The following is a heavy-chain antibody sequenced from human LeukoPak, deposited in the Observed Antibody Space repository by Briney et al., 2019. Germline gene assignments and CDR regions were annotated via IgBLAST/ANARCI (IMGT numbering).Heavy chain of an antibody. Sequence: GGSLRLSCAASGFTFDDYAMHWVRQAPGKGLEWVSGISWNSGSIGYADSVKGRFTISRDNAKNSLYLQMNSLRAEDTALYYCAKADAYYDPLVGAFDIWGQGTMVTVSS. CDR2: ISWNSGSI. D-gene: IGHD3-22*01. V-gene: IGHV3-9*01. CDR1: GFTFDDYA. J-gene: IGHJ3*02. CDR3: AKADAYYDPLVGAFDI.